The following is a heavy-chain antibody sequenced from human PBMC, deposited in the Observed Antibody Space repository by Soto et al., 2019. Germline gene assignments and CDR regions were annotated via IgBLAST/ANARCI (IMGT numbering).Heavy chain of an antibody. Sequence: SETLSLTCTVSGGSISSYYWSWIRQPPGKGLEWIGYIYHSGSTYYNPSLKSRVTISVDTSKNQFSLKLSSVTAADTAVYYCARYCSGGSCYLDPWGQGTLVTASS. V-gene: IGHV4-59*08. D-gene: IGHD2-15*01. CDR3: ARYCSGGSCYLDP. J-gene: IGHJ5*02. CDR2: IYHSGST. CDR1: GGSISSYY.